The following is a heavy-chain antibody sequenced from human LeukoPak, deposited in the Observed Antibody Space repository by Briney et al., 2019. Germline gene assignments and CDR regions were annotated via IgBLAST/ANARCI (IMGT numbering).Heavy chain of an antibody. CDR3: AREGDIVATIGWMLSYYYYMDV. J-gene: IGHJ6*03. CDR1: RYTFTSYY. D-gene: IGHD5-12*01. CDR2: INPSGGST. Sequence: ASVKVSCKASRYTFTSYYMHWVRQAPGQGLEWMGIINPSGGSTSYAQKFQGRVTMTRDTSTSTVYMELSSLRSEDTAVYYCAREGDIVATIGWMLSYYYYMDVWGKGTTVTVSS. V-gene: IGHV1-46*03.